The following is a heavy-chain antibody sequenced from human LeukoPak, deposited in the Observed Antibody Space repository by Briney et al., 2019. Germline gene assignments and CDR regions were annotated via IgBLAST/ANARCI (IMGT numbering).Heavy chain of an antibody. D-gene: IGHD5-18*01. V-gene: IGHV4-59*08. CDR2: IYYSGST. J-gene: IGHJ6*02. Sequence: SETLSLTCTVSGGSLTYYYWSWIRQPPGKGLEWIGYIYYSGSTNYNPSLKSRVTISVDTSKNQFSLKLSSVTAADTAVYYCARAGYSYGSSSQESYGMDVWGQGTTVTVSS. CDR3: ARAGYSYGSSSQESYGMDV. CDR1: GGSLTYYY.